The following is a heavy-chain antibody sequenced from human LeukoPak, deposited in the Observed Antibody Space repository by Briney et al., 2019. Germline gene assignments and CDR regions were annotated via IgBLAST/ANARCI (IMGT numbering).Heavy chain of an antibody. CDR3: AKDRMTRVTNRRYNWFDP. D-gene: IGHD4-17*01. J-gene: IGHJ5*02. Sequence: PGGSLRLSCAASGFTFSSYGMHWVRQAPGKGLEWVAVISYDGGNKYYADSVKGRFTISRDNSKNTLYLQMNSLRAEDTAVYYCAKDRMTRVTNRRYNWFDPWGQGTLVTVSS. CDR2: ISYDGGNK. CDR1: GFTFSSYG. V-gene: IGHV3-30*18.